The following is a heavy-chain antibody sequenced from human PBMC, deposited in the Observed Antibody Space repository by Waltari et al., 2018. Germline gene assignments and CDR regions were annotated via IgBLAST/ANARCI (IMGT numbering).Heavy chain of an antibody. D-gene: IGHD6-13*01. CDR1: GGTFSSYA. J-gene: IGHJ5*02. CDR2: TIPIFGTA. V-gene: IGHV1-69*12. CDR3: ARDPGAAAGTSPRFDP. Sequence: QVQLVQSGAEVKKPGSSVKVSCKASGGTFSSYAISWVRQAPGQGLEWMGGTIPIFGTANYAQKFQGRVTITADESTSTAYMELSSLRSEDTAVYYCARDPGAAAGTSPRFDPWGQGTLVTVSS.